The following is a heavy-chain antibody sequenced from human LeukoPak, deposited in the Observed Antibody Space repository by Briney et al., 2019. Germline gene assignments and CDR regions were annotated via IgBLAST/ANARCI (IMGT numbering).Heavy chain of an antibody. CDR3: AREGFPPKISDFWSGLGPYYYYGMDV. V-gene: IGHV1-69*13. CDR1: GGTFSSYA. J-gene: IGHJ6*02. Sequence: SVKVSCKASGGTFSSYAISWVRQAPGQGLEWMGGIIPIFGTANYAQKFQGRVTITADESTSTAYMELSSLRSEDTAVYYCAREGFPPKISDFWSGLGPYYYYGMDVWGQGTTVTVSS. D-gene: IGHD3-3*01. CDR2: IIPIFGTA.